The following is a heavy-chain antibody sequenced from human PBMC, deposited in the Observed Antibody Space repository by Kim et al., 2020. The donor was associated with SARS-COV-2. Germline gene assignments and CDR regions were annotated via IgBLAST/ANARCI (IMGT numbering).Heavy chain of an antibody. CDR3: ASRYYGSGSYYNPCYFD. J-gene: IGHJ4*01. V-gene: IGHV4-38-2*02. D-gene: IGHD3-10*01. CDR1: GYSISSGYY. Sequence: SETLSLTCTVSGYSISSGYYWGWIRQPPGKGLEWIGSIYHSGSTYYNPSLKSRVTISVDTSKNQFSLKLSSVTAADTAVYYCASRYYGSGSYYNPCYFD. CDR2: IYHSGST.